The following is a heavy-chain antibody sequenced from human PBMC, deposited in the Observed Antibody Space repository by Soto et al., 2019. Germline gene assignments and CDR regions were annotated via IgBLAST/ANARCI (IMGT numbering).Heavy chain of an antibody. CDR2: ISGSGGST. Sequence: GGSLRLSCAASGFTFSSYAMSWVRQAPWKGLEWVSAISGSGGSTYYADSVKGRFTISRDNSKNTLYLQMNSLRAEDTAVYYCAKDRQMYSGSYYFDYWGQGTLVTVSS. J-gene: IGHJ4*02. CDR3: AKDRQMYSGSYYFDY. D-gene: IGHD1-26*01. V-gene: IGHV3-23*01. CDR1: GFTFSSYA.